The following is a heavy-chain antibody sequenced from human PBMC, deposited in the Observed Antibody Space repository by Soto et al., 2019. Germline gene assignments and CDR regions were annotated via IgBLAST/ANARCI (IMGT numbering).Heavy chain of an antibody. J-gene: IGHJ6*04. CDR3: ERDPGVNWA. D-gene: IGHD2-8*01. CDR2: MYSGGGT. CDR1: GFTVSNNY. Sequence: EVQLVESGGGLVQPGGSLRLSCVASGFTVSNNYMTWVRQAPGTGLEWVSNMYSGGGTYYTDTVKGRFTISRESFTNTLYLQMDNLRAENTAVYYCERDPGVNWAWGKGTTVTVSS. V-gene: IGHV3-66*01.